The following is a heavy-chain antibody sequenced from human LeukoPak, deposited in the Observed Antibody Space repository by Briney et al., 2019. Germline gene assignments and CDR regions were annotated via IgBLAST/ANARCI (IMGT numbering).Heavy chain of an antibody. V-gene: IGHV3-7*03. CDR3: ARVIYCSGGSCSRDYYFDY. D-gene: IGHD2-15*01. CDR2: IKQDGSEK. Sequence: GGSLRLSCAASGLTFSSYWMSWVRQAPGKGLEWVANIKQDGSEKYYVDSVKGRFTISRDNAKNSLYLQMNSLRADDTAVYYCARVIYCSGGSCSRDYYFDYWGQGTLVTVSS. CDR1: GLTFSSYW. J-gene: IGHJ4*02.